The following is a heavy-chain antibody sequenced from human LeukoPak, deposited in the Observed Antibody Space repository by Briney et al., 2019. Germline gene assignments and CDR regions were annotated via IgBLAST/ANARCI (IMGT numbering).Heavy chain of an antibody. CDR1: GGSISSISSNNYH. J-gene: IGHJ5*02. D-gene: IGHD3-10*01. CDR2: IYDSGST. CDR3: ARHYGP. Sequence: SETLSLTCIVSGGSISSISSNNYHWGWIRQPPGKGLEWIGSIYDSGSTYYNPSLKSRVTISVDTSKNQFSLKLNSVTAADTAVYYCARHYGPWGQGTLVTVSS. V-gene: IGHV4-39*01.